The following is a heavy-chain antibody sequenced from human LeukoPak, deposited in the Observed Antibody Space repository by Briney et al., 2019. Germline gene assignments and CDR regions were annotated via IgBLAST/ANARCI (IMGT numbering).Heavy chain of an antibody. D-gene: IGHD3-22*01. CDR2: FDPEDGET. Sequence: ASVKVSCKVSGYTLTELSMHWVRQAPGKGLEWMGGFDPEDGETIYAQKFQGRVTMTEDTSTDTAYMELSSLRSEDTAVYYCATGVVVVITSIFDYWGQGTLVTVPS. V-gene: IGHV1-24*01. J-gene: IGHJ4*02. CDR1: GYTLTELS. CDR3: ATGVVVVITSIFDY.